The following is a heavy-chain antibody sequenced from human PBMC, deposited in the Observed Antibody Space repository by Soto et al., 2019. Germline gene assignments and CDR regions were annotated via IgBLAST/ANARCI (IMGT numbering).Heavy chain of an antibody. J-gene: IGHJ4*02. D-gene: IGHD6-13*01. CDR2: IYSGGNT. V-gene: IGHV3-66*01. CDR1: GFTVSSNY. Sequence: EVQLVESGGGLVQPGGSLRLSCTASGFTVSSNYMSWVRQAPGKGLEWVSVIYSGGNTYYADSVKGRFIFSRDNSQNTLYLQMNSLRGEDTAVYYCARGWAKGSSSSWPYYFDYWGQGSLVTVSS. CDR3: ARGWAKGSSSSWPYYFDY.